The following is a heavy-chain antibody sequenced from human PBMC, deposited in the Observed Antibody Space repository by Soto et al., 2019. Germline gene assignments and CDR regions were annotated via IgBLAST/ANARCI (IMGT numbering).Heavy chain of an antibody. V-gene: IGHV4-30-4*01. Sequence: SETLSLTCTVSGGSISSGDYCWSWIRQTPGKGLEWIGYIYYSGSTYYNPSLKSRVTISVDTSKNQFSLKLSSVTAADTAVYYCASPSDGYDDAFDIWGQGTMVTVSS. D-gene: IGHD3-16*01. J-gene: IGHJ3*02. CDR1: GGSISSGDYC. CDR3: ASPSDGYDDAFDI. CDR2: IYYSGST.